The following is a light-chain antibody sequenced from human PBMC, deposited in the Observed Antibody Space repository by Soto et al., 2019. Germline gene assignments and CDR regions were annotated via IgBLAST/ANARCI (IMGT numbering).Light chain of an antibody. V-gene: IGKV3-20*01. CDR1: QSVSSTY. Sequence: EIVLTQSPGTLSLSPGERATLSCRASQSVSSTYLAWYQQKPGQAPRLLIYGASSRATGIPDGFSGSGSGTDFTLTISRLEPDDLAVYYCQRYDISPFPFGQGTKLEIK. J-gene: IGKJ2*01. CDR2: GAS. CDR3: QRYDISPFP.